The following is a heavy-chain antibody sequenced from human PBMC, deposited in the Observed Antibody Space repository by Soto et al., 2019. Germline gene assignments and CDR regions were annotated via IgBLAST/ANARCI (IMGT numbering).Heavy chain of an antibody. Sequence: QVQLVESGGGVVQPGRSLRLSCAASGFTFSSYGMHWVRQAPGKGLEWVAVIWYDGSNKYYADSVKGRFTISRDNSKNTLDLENNSLRAEGTAVYYCARDHGESSRVLVDSKAKGGQEKYGMDVWGQGTTVTVSS. CDR1: GFTFSSYG. CDR2: IWYDGSNK. V-gene: IGHV3-33*01. D-gene: IGHD3-10*01. J-gene: IGHJ6*02. CDR3: ARDHGESSRVLVDSKAKGGQEKYGMDV.